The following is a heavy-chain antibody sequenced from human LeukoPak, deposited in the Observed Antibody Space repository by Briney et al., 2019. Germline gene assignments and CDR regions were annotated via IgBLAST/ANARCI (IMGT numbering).Heavy chain of an antibody. J-gene: IGHJ4*02. V-gene: IGHV3-30*18. D-gene: IGHD4-17*01. Sequence: PGRPLRLSCAASGFTFSSYGMHWVRQAPGKGLEWVAVISYDGSNKYYADSVKGRFTISRDNSKNTLYLQMNSLRAEDTAVYYCAKDRFYGEYWGQGTLVTVSS. CDR2: ISYDGSNK. CDR1: GFTFSSYG. CDR3: AKDRFYGEY.